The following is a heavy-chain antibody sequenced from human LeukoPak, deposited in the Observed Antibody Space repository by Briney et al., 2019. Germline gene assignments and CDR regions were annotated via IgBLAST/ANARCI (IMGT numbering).Heavy chain of an antibody. CDR3: ARDGVVPAAISVTAPTDNWFDP. CDR2: ISAYNVNT. CDR1: GYTFTSYG. D-gene: IGHD2-2*02. J-gene: IGHJ5*02. V-gene: IGHV1-18*01. Sequence: ASVKVSCKASGYTFTSYGISWVRQAPGQGLEWMGWISAYNVNTNYAQKLQGRVTMTTDTSTSTAYMELRSLRSDDTAVYYCARDGVVPAAISVTAPTDNWFDPWGQGTLVTVSS.